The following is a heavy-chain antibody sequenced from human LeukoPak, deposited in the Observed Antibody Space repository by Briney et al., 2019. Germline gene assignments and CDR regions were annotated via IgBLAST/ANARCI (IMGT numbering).Heavy chain of an antibody. V-gene: IGHV1-18*01. CDR3: GRDYGDDYYYYMDV. Sequence: GASVKVSCKASGYTFTSYGTSWVRQAPGQGLEWMGWISAHNGNTNYAQKLQGRVTMTNDTSTSPAYMALTSLKSDDTDVYYCGRDYGDDYYYYMDVWGKGTTVSISS. J-gene: IGHJ6*03. CDR1: GYTFTSYG. D-gene: IGHD4-17*01. CDR2: ISAHNGNT.